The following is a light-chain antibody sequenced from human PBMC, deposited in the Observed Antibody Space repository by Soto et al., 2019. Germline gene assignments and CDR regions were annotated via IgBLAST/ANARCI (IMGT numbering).Light chain of an antibody. V-gene: IGKV1-5*01. Sequence: DIEMTQSPSTLSASVGDRVTITCRASQSINNWLAWYQQKTGKAPKFLIYDASNLESGVPSRFSGSASGTEFTLTISSLQPDDFATYYCQQYDNSPLTFGGGTKVDI. CDR1: QSINNW. CDR2: DAS. J-gene: IGKJ4*01. CDR3: QQYDNSPLT.